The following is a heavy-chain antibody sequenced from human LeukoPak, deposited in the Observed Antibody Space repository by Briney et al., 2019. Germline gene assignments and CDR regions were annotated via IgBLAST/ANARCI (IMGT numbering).Heavy chain of an antibody. D-gene: IGHD4-11*01. CDR1: GYTFTGYY. V-gene: IGHV1-2*02. Sequence: ASVKVSCKASGYTFTGYYMHWVRQAPGQGLEWMGWINPNSGGTNYAQKFQGRVTMTRDTSISTAYMELSRLRSDDTAVYYCAREKTTVTFLLPRFDPWGQGTLVTVSS. CDR3: AREKTTVTFLLPRFDP. J-gene: IGHJ5*02. CDR2: INPNSGGT.